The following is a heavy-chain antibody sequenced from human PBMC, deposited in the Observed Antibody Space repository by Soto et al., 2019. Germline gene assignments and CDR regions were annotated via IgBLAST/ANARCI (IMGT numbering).Heavy chain of an antibody. J-gene: IGHJ5*02. Sequence: KSSETLSLTXAVSGGSISSGGYSWSWIRQPPGKGLEWIGYIYHSGSTYYNPSLKSRVTISVDRSKNQFSLKLSSVTAADTAVYYCARVGYGSGSSNWFDPWGQGTLVTVSS. CDR3: ARVGYGSGSSNWFDP. CDR2: IYHSGST. CDR1: GGSISSGGYS. V-gene: IGHV4-30-2*01. D-gene: IGHD3-10*01.